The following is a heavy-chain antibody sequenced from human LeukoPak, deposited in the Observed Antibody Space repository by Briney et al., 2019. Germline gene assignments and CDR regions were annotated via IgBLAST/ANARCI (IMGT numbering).Heavy chain of an antibody. J-gene: IGHJ4*02. V-gene: IGHV4-39*07. D-gene: IGHD3-10*01. Sequence: SETLSLTCTVSGGSISSSSYYWGWIRQPPGKGLEWIGSIYYSGSTYYNPSLKSRVTISVDTSKNQFSLKLSSVTAADTAVYYCARRGYYGSGTYALDYWGQGTLVTVSS. CDR2: IYYSGST. CDR3: ARRGYYGSGTYALDY. CDR1: GGSISSSSYY.